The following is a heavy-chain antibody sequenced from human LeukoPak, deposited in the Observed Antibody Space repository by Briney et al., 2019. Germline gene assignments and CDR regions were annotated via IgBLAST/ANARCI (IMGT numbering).Heavy chain of an antibody. CDR1: GFSLTTTGMC. CDR2: IDWDGDK. J-gene: IGHJ4*02. Sequence: SGPSLSKPKQTLTLTCAFSGFSLTTTGMCVCWIRQPPGKALEWLARIDWDGDKYYSTSLKNNLTISKDTSKNQVVLIMTNVDPVDTATYYCARTTYYSESGGYTPGYFDFWGQG. D-gene: IGHD3-22*01. CDR3: ARTTYYSESGGYTPGYFDF. V-gene: IGHV2-70*11.